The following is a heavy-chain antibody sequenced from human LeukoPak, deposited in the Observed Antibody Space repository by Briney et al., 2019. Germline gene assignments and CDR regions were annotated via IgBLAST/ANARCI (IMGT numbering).Heavy chain of an antibody. CDR2: ISSSGSTT. J-gene: IGHJ4*02. CDR3: AKNRHTYSSGPDY. CDR1: GFTFGSYE. V-gene: IGHV3-48*03. D-gene: IGHD6-19*01. Sequence: QPGGSLRLSCAASGFTFGSYEMNWVRQAPGKGLEWVSYISSSGSTTHYADSVKGRFTISRDNAKNSLYLQMNSLRAEDTAVYYCAKNRHTYSSGPDYWGQGTLLTVSS.